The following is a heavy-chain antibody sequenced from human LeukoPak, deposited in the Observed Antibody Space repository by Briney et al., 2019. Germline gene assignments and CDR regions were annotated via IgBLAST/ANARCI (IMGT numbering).Heavy chain of an antibody. CDR3: ARDRDCGGDCPLGWYFDL. Sequence: SETLSLTCTVSSGSIRTSSYYWGWIRQPPGKGLEWIGNIYYDGSTYYNPSLKSRVTISVDTSKNQFSLKLSSVTAADTAVYYCARDRDCGGDCPLGWYFDLWGRGTLVTVSS. D-gene: IGHD2-21*01. J-gene: IGHJ2*01. CDR1: SGSIRTSSYY. CDR2: IYYDGST. V-gene: IGHV4-39*07.